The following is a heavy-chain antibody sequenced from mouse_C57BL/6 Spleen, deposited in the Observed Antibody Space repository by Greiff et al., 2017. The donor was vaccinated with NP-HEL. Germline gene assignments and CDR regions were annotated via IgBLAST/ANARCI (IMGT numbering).Heavy chain of an antibody. Sequence: QVQLQQPGAELVMPGASVKLSCKASGYTFTSYWMHWVKQRPGQGLEWIGEIDPSDSYTNYNQKFKGKSTLTVDKSSSTAYMQRSSLTSEDSAVYYGARCDYVSSYLGYWGQCTALTVSS. CDR2: IDPSDSYT. CDR1: GYTFTSYW. J-gene: IGHJ2*01. D-gene: IGHD1-1*01. CDR3: ARCDYVSSYLGY. V-gene: IGHV1-69*01.